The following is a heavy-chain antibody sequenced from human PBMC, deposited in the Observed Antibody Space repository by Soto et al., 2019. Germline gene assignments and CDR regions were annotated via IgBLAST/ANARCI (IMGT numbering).Heavy chain of an antibody. J-gene: IGHJ4*02. D-gene: IGHD3-10*01. CDR1: GFTFSSYG. V-gene: IGHV3-30*18. Sequence: PGGSLRLSCAASGFTFSSYGMHWVRQAPGKGLEWVAVISYDGSDKYYADSVKGRFTISRDNSKNTLYLQMNSLRAEDTAVYYCAKDSNSYGTHWGQGTLVTVSS. CDR3: AKDSNSYGTH. CDR2: ISYDGSDK.